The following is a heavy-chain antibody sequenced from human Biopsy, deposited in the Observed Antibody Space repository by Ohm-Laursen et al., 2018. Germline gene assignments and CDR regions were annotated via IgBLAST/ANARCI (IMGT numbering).Heavy chain of an antibody. J-gene: IGHJ6*02. CDR1: GGAFTNYA. CDR2: IITVSETA. CDR3: VAYPSSGFFENNDDFAMDV. V-gene: IGHV1-69*01. D-gene: IGHD6-19*01. Sequence: GSSVKVSCKASGGAFTNYAINWVRQAPGRGLEWMGGIITVSETAGYAERFQGRVTITADVATTTAYMDLSGLRSEDTAVYYCVAYPSSGFFENNDDFAMDVWGQGTTVIVSS.